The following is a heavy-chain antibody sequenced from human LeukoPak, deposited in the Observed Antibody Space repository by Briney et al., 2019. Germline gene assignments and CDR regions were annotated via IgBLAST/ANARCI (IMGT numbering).Heavy chain of an antibody. Sequence: ASVKVSCKVSGYILTELSVHWVRQAPGKGLEWMGSFDPKDGETIYAQKFQGRVTMTEDTSTDTAYMELSSLRSEDTAVYYCATRSAAYRYYFDYWGQGTLATVSS. D-gene: IGHD4-11*01. CDR3: ATRSAAYRYYFDY. CDR1: GYILTELS. CDR2: FDPKDGET. V-gene: IGHV1-24*01. J-gene: IGHJ4*02.